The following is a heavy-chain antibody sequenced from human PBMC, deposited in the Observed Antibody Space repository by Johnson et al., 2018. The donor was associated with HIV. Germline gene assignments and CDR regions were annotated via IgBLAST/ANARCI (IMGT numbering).Heavy chain of an antibody. D-gene: IGHD5-24*01. Sequence: QVQLVESGGALVQPGGSLRLSCAASAFTFSSYGMHWVRQAPGKGLEWVAVISYDGSNKYYADSVKGRFTISRDNSKNTLYLQMNSLRAEDTAVYYCAREMAATNAWALDIGGQGTMVTVSS. J-gene: IGHJ3*02. CDR2: ISYDGSNK. CDR1: AFTFSSYG. CDR3: AREMAATNAWALDI. V-gene: IGHV3-30*03.